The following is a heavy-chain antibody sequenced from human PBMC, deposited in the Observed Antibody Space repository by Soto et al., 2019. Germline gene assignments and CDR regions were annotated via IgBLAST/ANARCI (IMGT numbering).Heavy chain of an antibody. CDR1: GFTFSSYG. Sequence: GGSLRLSCAASGFTFSSYGMHWVRQAPGKGLEWVAVISYDGSNKYYADSVKGRFTISRDNSKNTLYLQMNSLRAEDTAVYYCAKSPLGCSGGSCYPYYYYMDVWGKGTTVTVSS. V-gene: IGHV3-30*18. D-gene: IGHD2-15*01. CDR2: ISYDGSNK. CDR3: AKSPLGCSGGSCYPYYYYMDV. J-gene: IGHJ6*03.